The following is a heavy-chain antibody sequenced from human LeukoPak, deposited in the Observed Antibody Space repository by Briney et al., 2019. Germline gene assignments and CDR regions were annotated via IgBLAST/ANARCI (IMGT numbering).Heavy chain of an antibody. J-gene: IGHJ6*04. V-gene: IGHV1-24*01. CDR1: GYTLTELS. CDR3: ATLIGDNYFGMDV. Sequence: ASVKVSCKASGYTLTELSMHWVRQAPGKGLEWMGGFDPEDSERIYAQKFQGRLTMTEDTSTDTAYMELSSLRSEDTAVYYCATLIGDNYFGMDVWGKGTTVTVSS. D-gene: IGHD3-16*01. CDR2: FDPEDSER.